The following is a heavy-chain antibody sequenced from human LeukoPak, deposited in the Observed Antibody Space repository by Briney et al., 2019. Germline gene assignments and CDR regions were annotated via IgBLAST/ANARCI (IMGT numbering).Heavy chain of an antibody. CDR3: ARGAVGLGSSWYGY. D-gene: IGHD6-13*01. V-gene: IGHV3-30-3*01. CDR2: ISYDGSNK. J-gene: IGHJ4*02. Sequence: GGSLRLSCAASGFTFSSYAMHWVRQAPGKGLEWVAVISYDGSNKYYADSVKGRFTISRDNSKNTLYLQMNSLRAEDTAVYYCARGAVGLGSSWYGYWGQGTLVAVSS. CDR1: GFTFSSYA.